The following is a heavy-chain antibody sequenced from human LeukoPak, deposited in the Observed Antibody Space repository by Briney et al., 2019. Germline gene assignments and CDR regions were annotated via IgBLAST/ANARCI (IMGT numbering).Heavy chain of an antibody. D-gene: IGHD1-26*01. CDR2: MNSDGSTT. CDR1: GFTFSNYW. Sequence: GGSLRLSCAASGFTFSNYWMVWVRQAPGKGLVWVSRMNSDGSTTRYADAVKGRFTISRDNAKNTLYLQMTSLRVEDTAVYYCARPQSESYFPDYWGQGTLVTVSS. V-gene: IGHV3-74*01. J-gene: IGHJ4*02. CDR3: ARPQSESYFPDY.